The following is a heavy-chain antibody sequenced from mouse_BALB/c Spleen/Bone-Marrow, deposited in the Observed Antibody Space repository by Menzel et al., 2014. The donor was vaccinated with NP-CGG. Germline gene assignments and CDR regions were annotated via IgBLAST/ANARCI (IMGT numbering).Heavy chain of an antibody. Sequence: VKVVESGPGLVAPSQSLSITCTVSGYSLTGYGINWVRQPPGKGLEWLGLIWGDGRTDYNSALKSRLIVSKDNSKSQVFLKKNSLQTDDTARYCCASNIYAMDYWGQGTSATVSS. V-gene: IGHV2-6-7*01. CDR3: ASNIYAMDY. J-gene: IGHJ4*01. CDR2: IWGDGRT. CDR1: GYSLTGYG.